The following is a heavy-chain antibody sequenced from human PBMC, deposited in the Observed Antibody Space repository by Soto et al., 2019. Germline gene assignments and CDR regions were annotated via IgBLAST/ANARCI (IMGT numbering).Heavy chain of an antibody. J-gene: IGHJ3*02. V-gene: IGHV3-48*02. Sequence: PGWSLRLSCASSVFTFISYSMKWVRQAPGKGLEWVSYISSSSSTIYYADSVKGRFTISRDNAKNSLYLQMNSLRDEDTAVYYCARQFTMIVVVIRSPRGAFDIWGQGTMVTVSS. CDR3: ARQFTMIVVVIRSPRGAFDI. CDR1: VFTFISYS. CDR2: ISSSSSTI. D-gene: IGHD3-22*01.